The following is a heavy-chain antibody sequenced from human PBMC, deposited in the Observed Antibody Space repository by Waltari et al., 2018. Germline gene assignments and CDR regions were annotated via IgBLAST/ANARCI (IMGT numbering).Heavy chain of an antibody. CDR3: ARDGAMGYYDRYFDY. V-gene: IGHV1-69*01. CDR1: GGTFSSYA. CDR2: TIHICGTA. D-gene: IGHD3-22*01. Sequence: QVQLVQSGAEVKKPGSSVKVSCKASGGTFSSYAISWVRQAPGQGLEWMGWTIHICGTANYAQKVQGRVTITADESTSTAYMELSSLRSEDTAVYYCARDGAMGYYDRYFDYWGQGTLVTVSS. J-gene: IGHJ4*02.